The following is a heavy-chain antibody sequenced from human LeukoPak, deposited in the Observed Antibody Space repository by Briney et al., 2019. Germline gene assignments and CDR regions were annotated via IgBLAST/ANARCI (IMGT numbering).Heavy chain of an antibody. D-gene: IGHD6-25*01. CDR3: AAAFDY. Sequence: SETLSLTCTVSGGSISSYYWGWIRQPPGKGLEWIGNTYYGGGTYYNPSLKSRVTISVDTSKNQFSLELNSVTAADTAVYYCAAAFDYWGQGILVTVSS. V-gene: IGHV4-39*01. J-gene: IGHJ4*02. CDR1: GGSISSYY. CDR2: TYYGGGT.